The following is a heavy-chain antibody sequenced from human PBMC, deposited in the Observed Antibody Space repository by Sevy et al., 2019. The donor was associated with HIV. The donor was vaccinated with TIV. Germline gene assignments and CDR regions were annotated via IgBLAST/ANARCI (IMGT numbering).Heavy chain of an antibody. Sequence: GGSLRLSCAASGFTFSSYGMHWVRQAPGKGLEWVAVIWYDGSNKYYADSMKGRFTISRDNSKNTLYLQMNSLRAEDTAVYYCARDRADSGSYLFYYYYGMDVWGQGTTVTVSS. CDR3: ARDRADSGSYLFYYYYGMDV. V-gene: IGHV3-33*01. CDR2: IWYDGSNK. CDR1: GFTFSSYG. D-gene: IGHD1-26*01. J-gene: IGHJ6*02.